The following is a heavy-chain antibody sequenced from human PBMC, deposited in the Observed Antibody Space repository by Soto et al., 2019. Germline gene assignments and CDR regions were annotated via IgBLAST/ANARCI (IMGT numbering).Heavy chain of an antibody. J-gene: IGHJ5*02. CDR1: GFTFTNYA. CDR2: ISASGGLK. CDR3: AREVGAPSGWLDP. Sequence: EVQLSESGGDLRQPGGSLRLSCAASGFTFTNYAMTWVRQTPGQRLEGVSGISASGGLKYYADSVQGRFTVSRDNSKNILYLQMDNLRDEDTALYYCAREVGAPSGWLDPWGQGTQVTVSS. V-gene: IGHV3-23*01. D-gene: IGHD1-26*01.